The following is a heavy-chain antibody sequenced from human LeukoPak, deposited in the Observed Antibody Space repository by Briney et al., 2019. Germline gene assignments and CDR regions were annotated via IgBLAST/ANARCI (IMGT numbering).Heavy chain of an antibody. CDR1: GGSISSYY. CDR3: AGVRGSSSSFMDV. CDR2: IYTSGST. Sequence: SETLSLTCTVSGGSISSYYWSWIRQPAGKGLEWIGRIYTSGSTNYNPSLKSRVTMSVDTSKNQFSLKVSSVTAADTAVYYCAGVRGSSSSFMDVWGKGTTVTVSS. J-gene: IGHJ6*03. D-gene: IGHD6-6*01. V-gene: IGHV4-4*07.